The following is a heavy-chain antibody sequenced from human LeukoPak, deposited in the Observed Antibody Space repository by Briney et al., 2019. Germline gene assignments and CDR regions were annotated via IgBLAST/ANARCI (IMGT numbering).Heavy chain of an antibody. CDR2: ISIYNGNT. V-gene: IGHV1-18*01. D-gene: IGHD3-3*01. J-gene: IGHJ5*02. Sequence: ASVKVSCKASGYTFTNYGISWVRQAPGQGLEWMGWISIYNGNTDYAQKPRGRVTMTTDTSTSTAYMELRSLRSDDTAVYYCARITYDFWSGYYMPDDPWGQGTLVTVSS. CDR1: GYTFTNYG. CDR3: ARITYDFWSGYYMPDDP.